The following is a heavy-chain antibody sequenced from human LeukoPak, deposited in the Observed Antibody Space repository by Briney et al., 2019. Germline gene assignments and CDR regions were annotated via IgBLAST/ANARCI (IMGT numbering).Heavy chain of an antibody. CDR1: VFTFSSYA. D-gene: IGHD6-13*01. V-gene: IGHV3-23*01. CDR2: IIGSGGST. CDR3: AKFGSSWYLDAFDF. J-gene: IGHJ3*01. Sequence: PGGSLRLSCAASVFTFSSYAMSCVRPAPRKGREWVSAIIGSGGSTHYADSVKGRFTISRANSKNTLYLQMNSLRAEDTALYYCAKFGSSWYLDAFDFWGQGTMVTVSS.